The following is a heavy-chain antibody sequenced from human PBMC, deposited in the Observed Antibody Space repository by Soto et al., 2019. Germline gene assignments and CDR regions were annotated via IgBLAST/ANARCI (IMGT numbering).Heavy chain of an antibody. J-gene: IGHJ4*02. CDR3: ARLVERSFHYRDDH. CDR1: QFSFSSYS. V-gene: IGHV3-21*01. Sequence: GGSLRLSCVASQFSFSSYSINWVRQAPGKGLEWVSSINPSSAYIYYADSVRGRFTISRDNARNSLYLQMNSLRAEDTAAYYCARLVERSFHYRDDHWGQQDLVTVSS. CDR2: INPSSAYI. D-gene: IGHD3-3*01.